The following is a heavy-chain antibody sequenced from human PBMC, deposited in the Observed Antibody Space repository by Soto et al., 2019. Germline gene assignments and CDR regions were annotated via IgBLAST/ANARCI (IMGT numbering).Heavy chain of an antibody. Sequence: QVQLVQSGAEVKKPGASVKVSCKASGYTFTSYDINWVRQATGQGLEWMGWMNPNSGNTGYAQKCQGRVTMTRNTSIRTAYRELSSLGSEDTAVYYCARAKYDFWSTSRIGWFDPWGQGTLVTVSS. D-gene: IGHD3-3*01. J-gene: IGHJ5*02. CDR2: MNPNSGNT. CDR1: GYTFTSYD. V-gene: IGHV1-8*01. CDR3: ARAKYDFWSTSRIGWFDP.